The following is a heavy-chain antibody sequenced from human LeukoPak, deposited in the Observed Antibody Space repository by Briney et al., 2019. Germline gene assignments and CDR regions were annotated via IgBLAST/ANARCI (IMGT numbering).Heavy chain of an antibody. CDR1: GGSISSYY. Sequence: SETLSLTCTVSGGSISSYYWSWIRQPAGKGLEWIGRIYTSGNTNYNPSLKSRVTMSVDTSKNQFSLKLSSVTAADTAVYYCARLYSSSWYGHYYYGMDVWGQGTTVTVSS. D-gene: IGHD6-13*01. J-gene: IGHJ6*02. V-gene: IGHV4-4*07. CDR3: ARLYSSSWYGHYYYGMDV. CDR2: IYTSGNT.